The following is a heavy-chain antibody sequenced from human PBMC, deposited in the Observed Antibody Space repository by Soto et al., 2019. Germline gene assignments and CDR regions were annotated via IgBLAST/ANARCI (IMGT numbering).Heavy chain of an antibody. Sequence: SETLSLTCAVYGGSFSGYYWSWIRQPPGKGLEWIGEINHSGGTNYNPSLKSRVTISVDTSKNQFSLKLSSVTAADTAVYYCARHRRYCSSTSCYGPYYYYYGMDVWGQGTTVTVSS. CDR2: INHSGGT. V-gene: IGHV4-34*01. CDR1: GGSFSGYY. J-gene: IGHJ6*02. CDR3: ARHRRYCSSTSCYGPYYYYYGMDV. D-gene: IGHD2-2*01.